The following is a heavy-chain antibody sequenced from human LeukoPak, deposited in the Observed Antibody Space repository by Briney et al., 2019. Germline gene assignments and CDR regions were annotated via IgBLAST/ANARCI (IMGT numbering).Heavy chain of an antibody. CDR1: GGSISSYY. Sequence: SETLSLTCTVSGGSISSYYWSWIRQPPGKGLEWIGYIYYSGSTNYNPSLKSRVTISVDTSKNQFSLKLSSVTAADTAVYYCARVRTDYYDSSGYYLYFQHWGQGTLVTVSS. V-gene: IGHV4-59*01. D-gene: IGHD3-22*01. J-gene: IGHJ1*01. CDR2: IYYSGST. CDR3: ARVRTDYYDSSGYYLYFQH.